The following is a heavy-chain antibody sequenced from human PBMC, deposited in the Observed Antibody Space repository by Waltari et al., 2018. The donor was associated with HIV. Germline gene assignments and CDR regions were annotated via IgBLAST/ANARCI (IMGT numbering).Heavy chain of an antibody. D-gene: IGHD3-9*01. CDR3: ARQGGYDILTGYYTYFDY. CDR2: LYYSGST. J-gene: IGHJ4*02. CDR1: GGSIRTRIYY. Sequence: QLQLQESGPGLVKPSETLSLTCTVSGGSIRTRIYYWGWIRQTPGKGLEWFGSLYYSGSTYYNPYRKSRVTISVDTSKNQFSLKLSSVTAADTAVYYCARQGGYDILTGYYTYFDYWGQGTLVTVSS. V-gene: IGHV4-39*01.